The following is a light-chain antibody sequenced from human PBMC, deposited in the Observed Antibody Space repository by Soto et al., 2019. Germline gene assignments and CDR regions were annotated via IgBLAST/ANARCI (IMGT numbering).Light chain of an antibody. J-gene: IGLJ2*01. CDR2: LNSDGSH. CDR1: SGHSTYA. CDR3: QTWGTAIHDVV. V-gene: IGLV4-69*01. Sequence: QSVLTQSTSATASLGASVKLTCTLSSGHSTYAIAWHQQQPEKGPRYLMKLNSDGSHSKGDGIPDRFSGSSSGAERHLTISSLQSEDEADYYCQTWGTAIHDVVFGGGTKLT.